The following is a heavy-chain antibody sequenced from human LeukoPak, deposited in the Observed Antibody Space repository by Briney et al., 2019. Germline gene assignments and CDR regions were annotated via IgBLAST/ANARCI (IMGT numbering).Heavy chain of an antibody. Sequence: ASVKVSCKASGYTFTSYGISWVRQAPGQGLEWMGWISAYNDNTNYAQKLQGRVTMTTDTSTSTAYMELRSLRSDDTAVYYCARALRRLLWFGELSDYWGQGTLVTVSS. D-gene: IGHD3-10*01. CDR3: ARALRRLLWFGELSDY. J-gene: IGHJ4*02. CDR2: ISAYNDNT. V-gene: IGHV1-18*01. CDR1: GYTFTSYG.